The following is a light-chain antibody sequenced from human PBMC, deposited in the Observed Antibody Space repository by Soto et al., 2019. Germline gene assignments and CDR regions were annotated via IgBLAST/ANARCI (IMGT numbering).Light chain of an antibody. V-gene: IGKV3-15*01. Sequence: EIVMTQSPATLSVSPGERATLSCRASQSVSSNLAWSQQKPGQAPRLLIYGAATRATGIPARISGSGSGTEFTLTISSLQSEDFAIYYCQQYDEWPPSYTFGQGTKLEI. CDR3: QQYDEWPPSYT. CDR2: GAA. J-gene: IGKJ2*01. CDR1: QSVSSN.